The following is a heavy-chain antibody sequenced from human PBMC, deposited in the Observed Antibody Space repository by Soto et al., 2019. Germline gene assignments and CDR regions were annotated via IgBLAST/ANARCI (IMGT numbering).Heavy chain of an antibody. Sequence: QVQLVQSGAEVKEPGSSVRVSCKASGGTFDNFIMNWVRQTPGQGLEWMGGIVPMLGTPTYAEKFKGRVTISATGSTSTMYMEVTSVRSEDKAIYCCARNGTYSSSLSQYCDMDVLGQGTTATVSS. J-gene: IGHJ6*02. CDR1: GGTFDNFI. V-gene: IGHV1-69*01. CDR3: ARNGTYSSSLSQYCDMDV. CDR2: IVPMLGTP. D-gene: IGHD1-26*01.